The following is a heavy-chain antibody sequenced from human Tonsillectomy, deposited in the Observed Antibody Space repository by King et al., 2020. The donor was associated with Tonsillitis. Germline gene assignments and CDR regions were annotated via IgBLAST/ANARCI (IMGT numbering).Heavy chain of an antibody. J-gene: IGHJ4*02. V-gene: IGHV3-30-3*01. CDR3: ARENYGEQYFDY. Sequence: QLVQSGGGVVQPGRSLRLSCAASGFTFRNCAMHWVRQAPGKGLEWVAVISYDGSSIFYANSVKGRFTILRDNSKNTLYLQMNSLGAEDTAVYYCARENYGEQYFDYWGQGTLVTVSS. D-gene: IGHD4-17*01. CDR1: GFTFRNCA. CDR2: ISYDGSSI.